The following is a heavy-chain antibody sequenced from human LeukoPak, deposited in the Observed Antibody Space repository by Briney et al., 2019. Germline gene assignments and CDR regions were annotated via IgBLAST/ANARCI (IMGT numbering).Heavy chain of an antibody. CDR1: GGSFSGYY. CDR3: ARHSNWNGGVDWFDP. CDR2: INHSGST. V-gene: IGHV4-34*01. Sequence: ASETLSLTCAVYGGSFSGYYWSWIRQPPGKGLEWIGEINHSGSTNYNPSLKSRVTISVDTSKNQFSLKLSSVTAADTAVYYCARHSNWNGGVDWFDPWGQGTQVTVSS. J-gene: IGHJ5*02. D-gene: IGHD1-20*01.